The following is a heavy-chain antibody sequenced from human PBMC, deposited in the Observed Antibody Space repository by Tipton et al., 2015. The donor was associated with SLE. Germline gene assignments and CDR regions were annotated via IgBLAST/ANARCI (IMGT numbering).Heavy chain of an antibody. CDR3: AGEATVGFRNGRYYDAMDV. CDR1: GGSFSGYY. Sequence: PGLVKPSETLSLTCAVYGGSFSGYYWSWIRQPPGKGLEWIGYIYYSGSTNYNPSLKSRVTISLDRSKNQFSLKVSSVTAADRAVYYCAGEATVGFRNGRYYDAMDVWGQGTTVTVSS. CDR2: IYYSGST. V-gene: IGHV4-59*01. D-gene: IGHD1-26*01. J-gene: IGHJ6*02.